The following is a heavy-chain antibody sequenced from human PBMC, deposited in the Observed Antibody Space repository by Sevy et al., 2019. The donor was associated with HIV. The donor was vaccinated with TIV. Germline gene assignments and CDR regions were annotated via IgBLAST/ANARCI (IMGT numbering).Heavy chain of an antibody. V-gene: IGHV4-59*08. D-gene: IGHD1-26*01. Sequence: SETLSLTCTVSGGSITSLYWNWIRQPPGKGLEWIANIYYNGHINYNPSLKSRVTLSLDPSKNQFSLRLGSVTAADTAMYDCAGENVWGRGYSWGHGTLVTVSS. CDR1: GGSITSLY. J-gene: IGHJ5*01. CDR2: IYYNGHI. CDR3: AGENVWGRGYS.